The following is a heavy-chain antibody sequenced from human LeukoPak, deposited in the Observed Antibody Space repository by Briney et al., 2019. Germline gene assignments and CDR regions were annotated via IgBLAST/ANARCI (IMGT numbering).Heavy chain of an antibody. D-gene: IGHD3-9*01. CDR3: ARGRRGTLRYFDWSNWFDP. V-gene: IGHV4-34*01. Sequence: SETLSLTCTVYGGSFSGYYWNWIRQPPGKGLEWIGEINHSGSTNYNPSLKSRVTISVDTSKNQFSLKLSSVTAADTAVYYCARGRRGTLRYFDWSNWFDPWGQGTPVTVSS. CDR1: GGSFSGYY. J-gene: IGHJ5*02. CDR2: INHSGST.